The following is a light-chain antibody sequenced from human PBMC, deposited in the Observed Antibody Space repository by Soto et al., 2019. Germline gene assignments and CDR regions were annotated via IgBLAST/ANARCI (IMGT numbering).Light chain of an antibody. CDR1: SSDVGGYNF. CDR2: DVS. CDR3: SSYTSSSTLL. V-gene: IGLV2-14*03. J-gene: IGLJ2*01. Sequence: QSALTQPASVSGSPGQSITISCDGTSSDVGGYNFVSWYQHHPGKVPKLMIYDVSNRPSGVSNRFSGSKSGNTASLTISGLQAEDEADYYCSSYTSSSTLLFGGGTKLTVL.